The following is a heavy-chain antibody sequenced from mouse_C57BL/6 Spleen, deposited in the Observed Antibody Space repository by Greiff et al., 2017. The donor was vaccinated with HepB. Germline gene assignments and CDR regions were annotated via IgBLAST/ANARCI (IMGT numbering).Heavy chain of an antibody. CDR3: ARDEDYGTPRDYFDY. Sequence: EVKVVESGGGLVKPGGSLKLSCAASGFTFSSYAMSWVRQTPEKRLEWVATISDGGSYTYYPDNVKGRFTISRDNAKNNLYLQMSHLKSEDTAMYYCARDEDYGTPRDYFDYWGQGTTLTVSS. D-gene: IGHD2-1*01. CDR1: GFTFSSYA. J-gene: IGHJ2*01. CDR2: ISDGGSYT. V-gene: IGHV5-4*01.